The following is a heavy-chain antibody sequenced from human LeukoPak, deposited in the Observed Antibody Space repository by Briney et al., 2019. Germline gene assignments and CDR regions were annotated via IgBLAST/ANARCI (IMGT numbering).Heavy chain of an antibody. Sequence: SETLSLTCAVSGDSFSSHYWTWIRQPPGRGLEWIGYISYIGTTNYNPSLKSRVTISIDTSKNQFSLKLSSVTTTDTAVYYCARDLVTVTKGFDIWGLGTMVSVSS. J-gene: IGHJ3*02. D-gene: IGHD4-17*01. V-gene: IGHV4-59*11. CDR1: GDSFSSHY. CDR3: ARDLVTVTKGFDI. CDR2: ISYIGTT.